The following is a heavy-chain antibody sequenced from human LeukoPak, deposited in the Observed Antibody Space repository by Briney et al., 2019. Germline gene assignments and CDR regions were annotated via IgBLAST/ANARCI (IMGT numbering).Heavy chain of an antibody. D-gene: IGHD3-16*02. CDR1: RFTLSSYA. V-gene: IGHV3-23*01. CDR2: ISGSGSST. J-gene: IGHJ3*02. Sequence: GGSLRLSCAASRFTLSSYAMSWVRQAPGKGLEWVSGISGSGSSTFDADSVKGRFTISRDNSKNTLFLQMNSLRAEDTALYYCAKDYRMIAFGGVIGIDAFDIWGQGTMVTVSS. CDR3: AKDYRMIAFGGVIGIDAFDI.